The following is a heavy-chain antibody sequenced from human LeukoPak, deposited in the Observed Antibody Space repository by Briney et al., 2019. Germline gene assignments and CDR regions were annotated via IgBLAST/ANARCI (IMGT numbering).Heavy chain of an antibody. CDR3: ARGRPFYYGSGSYYDY. Sequence: SETLSLTCTVSGGSISSYYWSWIRQPPGKGLEWIGYIYYNGSTNYNPSLKSRVTISVDTSKNQFSLKLSSVTAADTAVYYCARGRPFYYGSGSYYDYWGQGTLVTVSS. J-gene: IGHJ4*02. CDR1: GGSISSYY. V-gene: IGHV4-59*01. D-gene: IGHD3-10*01. CDR2: IYYNGST.